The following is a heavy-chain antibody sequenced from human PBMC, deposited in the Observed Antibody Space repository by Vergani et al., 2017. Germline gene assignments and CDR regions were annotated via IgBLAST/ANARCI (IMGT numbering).Heavy chain of an antibody. CDR3: ARGLSTMVRGVIVPLYY. Sequence: QVQLQQWGAGLLKPSETLSLTCAVYGGSFSGYYWSWIRQPPGKGLEWIGAINHSGSTNYNPSLTSRVTISVDTSKNQFSLKLSSVTAADTAVYYCARGLSTMVRGVIVPLYYWGQGTLVTVSS. V-gene: IGHV4-34*01. D-gene: IGHD3-10*01. CDR1: GGSFSGYY. CDR2: INHSGST. J-gene: IGHJ4*02.